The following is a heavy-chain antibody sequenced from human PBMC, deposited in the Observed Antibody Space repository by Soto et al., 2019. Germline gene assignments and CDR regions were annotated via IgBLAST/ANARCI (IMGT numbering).Heavy chain of an antibody. CDR1: GFTFSDYY. D-gene: IGHD6-19*01. J-gene: IGHJ5*02. V-gene: IGHV3-11*05. Sequence: QVQLVESGGGLVKPGGSLRLSCAASGFTFSDYYMSWIRQAPGKGLEWVSYISSSSSYTNYADSVKGRFTISRDNAKNSLYLQMNSLRAEDTAVYYCAREGGIAVAGLSYFDPWGQGTLVTVSS. CDR3: AREGGIAVAGLSYFDP. CDR2: ISSSSSYT.